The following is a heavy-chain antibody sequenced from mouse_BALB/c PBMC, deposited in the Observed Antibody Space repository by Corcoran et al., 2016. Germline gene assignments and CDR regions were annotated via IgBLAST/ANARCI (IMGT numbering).Heavy chain of an antibody. Sequence: DVQLQESGPGLVKPSQSLSLTCSVTGYSITSGYYWHWIRQFPGNKLEWMGYISYDGSNNYNPSLKNRISITRDTSKNQLFLKLNSVTTEDTATYYCARDLEYGNYVDYAMDYWGQGTSVTVSS. CDR3: ARDLEYGNYVDYAMDY. D-gene: IGHD2-10*02. J-gene: IGHJ4*01. CDR2: ISYDGSN. V-gene: IGHV3-6*02. CDR1: GYSITSGYY.